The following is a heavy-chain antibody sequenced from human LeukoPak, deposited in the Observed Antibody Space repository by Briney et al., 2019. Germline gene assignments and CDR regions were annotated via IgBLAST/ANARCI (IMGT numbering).Heavy chain of an antibody. Sequence: SETLSLTCTVSGGSISRGSYFWSWIRQPAGKGLEWIGRIYTSGSTNYNPFLKSRVTISVDTSKNQFSLKLSSVTAAGTAVYYCARDIREFGYCSGGSCYWNWFDPWGQGTLVTVSS. CDR3: ARDIREFGYCSGGSCYWNWFDP. CDR2: IYTSGST. J-gene: IGHJ5*02. D-gene: IGHD2-15*01. CDR1: GGSISRGSYF. V-gene: IGHV4-61*02.